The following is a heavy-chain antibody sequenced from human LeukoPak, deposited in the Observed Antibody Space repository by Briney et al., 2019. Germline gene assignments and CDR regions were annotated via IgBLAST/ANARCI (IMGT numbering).Heavy chain of an antibody. CDR3: ARWVGYYFDS. V-gene: IGHV4-59*01. D-gene: IGHD2-15*01. J-gene: IGHJ4*02. CDR1: GGSISNYY. Sequence: SETLSLTCTVSGGSISNYYWTWIRQPPGKGLEWIGYIFYSGSTNHNPSLMSRVTISVDTSKNQFSLNLRSVTTADTAVYYCARWVGYYFDSWGQGTLVAVSS. CDR2: IFYSGST.